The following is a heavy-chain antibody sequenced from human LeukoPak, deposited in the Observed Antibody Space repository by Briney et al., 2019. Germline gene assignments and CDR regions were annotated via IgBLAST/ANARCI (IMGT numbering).Heavy chain of an antibody. CDR1: GGSVSSHY. V-gene: IGHV4-59*02. J-gene: IGHJ3*02. D-gene: IGHD1-26*01. Sequence: PSETLSLTCTVSGGSVSSHYWSCIRQPPGKGLEWNGYMYYSGSTNYNPSLKSRVTISVDTSKNQFSLKLSSVTAADTAVYYCARAQGTIVGAPFAFDIWGQGTMVTVSS. CDR2: MYYSGST. CDR3: ARAQGTIVGAPFAFDI.